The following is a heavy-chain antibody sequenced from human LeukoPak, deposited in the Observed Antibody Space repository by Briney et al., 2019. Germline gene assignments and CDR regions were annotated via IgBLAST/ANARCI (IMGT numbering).Heavy chain of an antibody. CDR2: ISGSGGST. Sequence: PGGSLRLPCAASGFTFSSYAMSWVRQAPGKGLEWVSAISGSGGSTYYADSVKGRFTISRDNSKNTLYLQMNSLRAEDTAVYYCAKDLRQYYYDSSGYYPYWGQGTLVTVSS. CDR1: GFTFSSYA. CDR3: AKDLRQYYYDSSGYYPY. V-gene: IGHV3-23*01. D-gene: IGHD3-22*01. J-gene: IGHJ4*02.